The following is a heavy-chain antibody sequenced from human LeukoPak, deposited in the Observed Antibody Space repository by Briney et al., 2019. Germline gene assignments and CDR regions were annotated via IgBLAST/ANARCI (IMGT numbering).Heavy chain of an antibody. V-gene: IGHV3-7*01. CDR3: ARDRSISGWTNAFDI. D-gene: IGHD6-19*01. J-gene: IGHJ3*02. Sequence: DSVKGRFTISRDNAKDSLDLQMNSLRAEDTAVYYCARDRSISGWTNAFDIWGQGTMVTVSP.